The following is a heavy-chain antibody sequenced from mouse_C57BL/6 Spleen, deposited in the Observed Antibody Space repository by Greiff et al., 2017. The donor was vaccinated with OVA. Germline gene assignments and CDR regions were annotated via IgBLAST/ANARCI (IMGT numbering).Heavy chain of an antibody. CDR2: IDPANGNT. D-gene: IGHD2-4*01. CDR3: ARPYYDYGFDY. V-gene: IGHV14-3*01. Sequence: EVKLQQSVAELVRPGASVKLSCTASGFNIKNTYMHWVKQRPDQGLEWIGRIDPANGNTNYAPKFQGTAPLTADTSSNTAYLQLSSLTSEDTAIYYCARPYYDYGFDYWGQGTTLTVSS. J-gene: IGHJ2*01. CDR1: GFNIKNTY.